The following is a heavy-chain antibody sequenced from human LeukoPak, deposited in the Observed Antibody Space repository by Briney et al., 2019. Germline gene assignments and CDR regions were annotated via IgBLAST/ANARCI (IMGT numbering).Heavy chain of an antibody. CDR1: GGTFSSYA. D-gene: IGHD2-15*01. Sequence: SVKVSCKASGGTFSSYAISWVRQAPGQGLEWMGGIIPIFGTANYAQKFQGRVTITADESTSTAYMELSSLRSEETAVYYCAGGVVVAAGAVTTDYYYGMDVWGKGTTVTVSS. V-gene: IGHV1-69*13. CDR3: AGGVVVAAGAVTTDYYYGMDV. J-gene: IGHJ6*04. CDR2: IIPIFGTA.